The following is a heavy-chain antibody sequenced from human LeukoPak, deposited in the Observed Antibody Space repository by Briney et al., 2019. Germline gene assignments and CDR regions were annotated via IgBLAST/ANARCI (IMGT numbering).Heavy chain of an antibody. CDR3: ARSGDGYNSGAFDI. V-gene: IGHV1-2*02. CDR1: GYTFTDHY. J-gene: IGHJ3*02. CDR2: INPNSGDT. Sequence: GASVKVSCKASGYTFTDHYMHLVRQAPGQGLEWMGWINPNSGDTNFAQKFQGRVTMTSDTSISTAYMELSRLTSDDTAVYYCARSGDGYNSGAFDIWGQGTMVTVST. D-gene: IGHD5-24*01.